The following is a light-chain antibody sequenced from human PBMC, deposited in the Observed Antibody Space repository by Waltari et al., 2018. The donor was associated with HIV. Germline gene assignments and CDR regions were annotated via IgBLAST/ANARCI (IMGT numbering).Light chain of an antibody. Sequence: DIQMTPSPSTLSASVGDRVTITCRASKSISSWLAWYQQKPGKAPKLLIYKASSLESGVPSRFSGSGSGTEFTLTISSLQPDDFATYYCQQYNSYSPVTFGQGTKVEIK. J-gene: IGKJ1*01. CDR2: KAS. CDR1: KSISSW. V-gene: IGKV1-5*03. CDR3: QQYNSYSPVT.